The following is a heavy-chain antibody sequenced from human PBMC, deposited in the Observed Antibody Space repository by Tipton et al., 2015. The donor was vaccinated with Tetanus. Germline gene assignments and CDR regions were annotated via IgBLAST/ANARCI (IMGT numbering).Heavy chain of an antibody. CDR2: IDPNSGGT. J-gene: IGHJ6*02. CDR3: ARDRGDYIYYGMDV. V-gene: IGHV1-2*02. Sequence: QLVQSGAEVKKPGASVKVSCKASAYIFTGYYIYWVRQAPGQGLEWMGWIDPNSGGTVYAQKFQGRVTMTRDTSISTAYMELRSLRSDDTVVYYCARDRGDYIYYGMDVWGPGTTVTVS. D-gene: IGHD3-22*01. CDR1: AYIFTGYY.